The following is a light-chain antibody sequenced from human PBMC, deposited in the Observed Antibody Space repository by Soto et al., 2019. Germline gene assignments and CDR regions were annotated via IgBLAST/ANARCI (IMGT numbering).Light chain of an antibody. CDR2: DVS. V-gene: IGLV2-14*01. CDR1: SSDVGGYNY. CDR3: SSYTSSSTLGYV. J-gene: IGLJ1*01. Sequence: QSALTQPASVSGSPGQSITLSCTGTSSDVGGYNYVSWYQQHPGKAPKLMIYDVSNRPSGVPNRFSGSKSGNTASLTISGLQAEDEADYYCSSYTSSSTLGYVFGTGVTLTVL.